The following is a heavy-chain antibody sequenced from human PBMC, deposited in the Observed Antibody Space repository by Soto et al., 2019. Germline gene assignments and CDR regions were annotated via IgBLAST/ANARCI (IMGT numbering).Heavy chain of an antibody. CDR2: INHSGST. J-gene: IGHJ5*02. Sequence: PSETLSLTCAVYGGSFSGYYWSWIRQPPGKGLEWIGEINHSGSTNYNPSLKSRVTISVDTSKNQFSLKLISVTAADTAVYYCARADDYKSSWFDPWGQGTPVTVSS. D-gene: IGHD4-4*01. V-gene: IGHV4-34*01. CDR3: ARADDYKSSWFDP. CDR1: GGSFSGYY.